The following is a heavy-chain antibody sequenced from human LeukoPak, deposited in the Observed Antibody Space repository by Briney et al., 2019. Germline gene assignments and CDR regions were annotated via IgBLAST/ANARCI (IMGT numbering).Heavy chain of an antibody. CDR3: TKGGSSDLWGRCDC. CDR1: GFTISSCA. Sequence: GGSLRLSCAASGFTISSCAMNWVRQTPGKGLEWVSTVSASGGSTYYADSVKGRFTISRDTSKNTLYLQMSSLRAEDTALYYCTKGGSSDLWGRCDCWGQGTLVTVSS. D-gene: IGHD2-15*01. V-gene: IGHV3-23*01. CDR2: VSASGGST. J-gene: IGHJ4*02.